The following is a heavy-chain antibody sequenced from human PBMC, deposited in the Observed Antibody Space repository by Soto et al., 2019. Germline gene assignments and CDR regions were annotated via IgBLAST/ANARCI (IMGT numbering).Heavy chain of an antibody. J-gene: IGHJ4*02. CDR1: GFTYTSYW. V-gene: IGHV3-7*04. CDR3: VTDYDAKGWGSY. Sequence: EVQLVESGGGLVQPGGSLRLSCAASGFTYTSYWMDWVRQDPGKGLEWVAMINEDGSEKYYVDSVKGRFTISRDNAKNSLYLEMDSLRAEDTAVYYCVTDYDAKGWGSYWGQGNLVTVSS. D-gene: IGHD3-16*01. CDR2: INEDGSEK.